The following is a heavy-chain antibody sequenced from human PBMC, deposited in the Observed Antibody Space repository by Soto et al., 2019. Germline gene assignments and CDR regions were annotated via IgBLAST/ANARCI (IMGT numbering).Heavy chain of an antibody. D-gene: IGHD4-17*01. V-gene: IGHV1-46*01. CDR1: GYTFSSYY. J-gene: IGHJ4*02. CDR2: INPSGGTT. Sequence: QVQLVQSGAEVKKPGASVKVACKASGYTFSSYYLHWVRQAPGQGLEWMGIINPSGGTTTYAQNFGDRHKMTRDRSTNTVFMELSSLRSEDTAVYFCARDRAYGDYNLAYWGQGTLVSVSA. CDR3: ARDRAYGDYNLAY.